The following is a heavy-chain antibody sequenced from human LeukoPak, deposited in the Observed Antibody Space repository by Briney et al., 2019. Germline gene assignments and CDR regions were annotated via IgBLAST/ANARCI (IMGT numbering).Heavy chain of an antibody. CDR1: GSSFTSYW. D-gene: IGHD1-26*01. CDR2: IYPGDSDT. CDR3: ARLATSIGTYSRDYFDY. V-gene: IGHV5-51*01. Sequence: GEPLKISCKSSGSSFTSYWIGGVRQMPGKGLEWMGIIYPGDSDTRYSPSFQGQVTISADKSISTTFLQWSSLKASDTAMYYCARLATSIGTYSRDYFDYWGQGTLVTVSS. J-gene: IGHJ4*02.